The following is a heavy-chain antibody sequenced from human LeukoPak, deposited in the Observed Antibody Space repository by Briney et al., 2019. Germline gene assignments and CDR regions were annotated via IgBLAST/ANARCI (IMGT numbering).Heavy chain of an antibody. V-gene: IGHV3-23*01. CDR1: GFTFSSYA. J-gene: IGHJ4*02. CDR2: IDGSGGST. Sequence: SGGSLRLSCAASGFTFSSYAVHWVRQSPGRGLECVSTIDGSGGSTFHADSVKGRFTISRDNSKNALFLQMHSLRAEDSAIYYCAAPTVTTPFDYWGQGTLVTVSS. CDR3: AAPTVTTPFDY. D-gene: IGHD1-1*01.